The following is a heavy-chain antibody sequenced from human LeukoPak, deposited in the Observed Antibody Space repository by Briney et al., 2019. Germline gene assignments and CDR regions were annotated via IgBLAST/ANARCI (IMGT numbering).Heavy chain of an antibody. CDR2: IYYSGST. D-gene: IGHD5-12*01. V-gene: IGHV4-39*07. J-gene: IGHJ4*02. Sequence: SETLSLTCTVSGGSISSSSYYWGWIRQPPGKGLEWIGSIYYSGSTYYNPSLKSRVTISVDTSKNQFSLKLSSVTAADTAVYYCARFSRWLPFESWGQGTLVTVSS. CDR3: ARFSRWLPFES. CDR1: GGSISSSSYY.